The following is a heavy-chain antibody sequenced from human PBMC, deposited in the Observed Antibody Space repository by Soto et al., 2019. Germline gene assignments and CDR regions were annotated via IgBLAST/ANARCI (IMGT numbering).Heavy chain of an antibody. D-gene: IGHD3-10*01. CDR3: VSYDRQSGRYSLDY. Sequence: QVQLQESGPGLVRPSETLSLTCTVSGDSFSYYYWSWVRQPPGKGPEWIGFVYYDGSTQYNPSLESRLTMAIDTSKRQFSLKLSSVIAADTAVYYCVSYDRQSGRYSLDYWGQGTLVPVSS. CDR1: GDSFSYYY. CDR2: VYYDGST. J-gene: IGHJ4*02. V-gene: IGHV4-59*01.